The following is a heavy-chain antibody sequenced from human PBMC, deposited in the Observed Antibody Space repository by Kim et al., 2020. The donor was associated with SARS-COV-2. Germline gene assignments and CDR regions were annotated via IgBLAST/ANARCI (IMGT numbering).Heavy chain of an antibody. V-gene: IGHV3-11*01. J-gene: IGHJ4*01. CDR3: ARVPFGDLSAYYFDY. CDR2: ISSSGSYV. D-gene: IGHD3-10*01. Sequence: XGSLRLSCAASGFTFSDYYMTWIRQAPGKGLEWVSYISSSGSYVNYADSVKGRFTISRDNAKNSLYLQMSSLRAEDTALYYCARVPFGDLSAYYFDYWGQGTLVTVSS. CDR1: GFTFSDYY.